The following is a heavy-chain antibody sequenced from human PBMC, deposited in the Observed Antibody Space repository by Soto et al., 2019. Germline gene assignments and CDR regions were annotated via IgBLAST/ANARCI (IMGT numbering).Heavy chain of an antibody. V-gene: IGHV1-3*01. CDR2: INAGNGNT. CDR3: AGEGGRIAVATDY. D-gene: IGHD6-19*01. J-gene: IGHJ4*02. Sequence: ASVKVSWKASGYTFTSYAMHWVRQAPGQRLEWMGWINAGNGNTKYSQKFQGRVTITRDTSASTAYMELSSLRSEDTAVYYCAGEGGRIAVATDYWGQGTLVTVSS. CDR1: GYTFTSYA.